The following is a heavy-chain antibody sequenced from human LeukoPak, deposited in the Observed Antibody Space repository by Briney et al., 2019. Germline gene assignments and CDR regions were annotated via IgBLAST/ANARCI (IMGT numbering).Heavy chain of an antibody. V-gene: IGHV4-39*01. CDR2: IFYNGNT. CDR3: ASQSSGYYYEWFDP. Sequence: SETLSLTCTVSGGSILDSTYYWAWIRQPPGKGLEGIATIFYNGNTHYNPSLKSRVTMSVDTVKNQFALDLHSGTAADTAVYYCASQSSGYYYEWFDPWGQGTLVTVSS. D-gene: IGHD3-22*01. J-gene: IGHJ5*02. CDR1: GGSILDSTYY.